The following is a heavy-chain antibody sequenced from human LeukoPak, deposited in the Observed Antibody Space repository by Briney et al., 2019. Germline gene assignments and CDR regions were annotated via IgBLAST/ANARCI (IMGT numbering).Heavy chain of an antibody. CDR1: GYTFTSYD. V-gene: IGHV1-8*03. D-gene: IGHD3-10*01. J-gene: IGHJ3*02. CDR2: MDPNSGNT. Sequence: ASVKVSCKASGYTFTSYDINWVRQATGQGLEWMGWMDPNSGNTGYAQKFQGRVTITRNTSISTAYMELSSLRSEDTAVYYCARDRGYYYGSGSYYMAFDIWGQGTMVTVSS. CDR3: ARDRGYYYGSGSYYMAFDI.